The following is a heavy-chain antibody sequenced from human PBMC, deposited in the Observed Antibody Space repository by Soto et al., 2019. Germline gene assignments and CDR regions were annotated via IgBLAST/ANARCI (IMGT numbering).Heavy chain of an antibody. J-gene: IGHJ3*02. CDR2: IIPIFTTT. CDR3: AREVAADGTFREDVFDI. Sequence: QVHLVQSGAEVKKPGSSVKVSCKASGGTFSNHAINWVREAPGQGLEWMGRIIPIFTTTNYAQKFQGRVTITADESNITAYMELSRLKHDDTAVYYCAREVAADGTFREDVFDIWGQGTLVTVSS. CDR1: GGTFSNHA. D-gene: IGHD6-13*01. V-gene: IGHV1-69*12.